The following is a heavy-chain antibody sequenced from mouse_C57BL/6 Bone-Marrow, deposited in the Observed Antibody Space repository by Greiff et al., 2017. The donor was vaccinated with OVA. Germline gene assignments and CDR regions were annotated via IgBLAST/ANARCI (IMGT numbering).Heavy chain of an antibody. Sequence: EVQLQQSGAELVRPGASVKLSCTASGFNIKDDYMHWVKQRPEQGLEWIGWIDPENGDTEYASKFQGKATITADTSSNTAYLQLSSLTSEDTAVYYCTTRYYGSSYRNYWGQGTTLTVSS. CDR2: IDPENGDT. J-gene: IGHJ2*01. CDR3: TTRYYGSSYRNY. CDR1: GFNIKDDY. D-gene: IGHD1-1*01. V-gene: IGHV14-4*01.